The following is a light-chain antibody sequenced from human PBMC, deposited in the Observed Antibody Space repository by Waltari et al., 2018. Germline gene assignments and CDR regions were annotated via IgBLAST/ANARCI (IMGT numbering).Light chain of an antibody. J-gene: IGKJ2*01. CDR2: AAS. CDR3: QHSYSTPLT. Sequence: DIQMTQSPSSLSASVGDRVTITCRASQSISSYLNWYQQKPGKAPKLLIYAASSLQSGVPSRISGSGAETDFTLTNSSLQPGDFATYYCQHSYSTPLTFGQGTKLEI. CDR1: QSISSY. V-gene: IGKV1-39*01.